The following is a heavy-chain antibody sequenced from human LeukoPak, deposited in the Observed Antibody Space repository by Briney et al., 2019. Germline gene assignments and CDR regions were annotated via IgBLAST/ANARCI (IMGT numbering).Heavy chain of an antibody. V-gene: IGHV5-10-1*01. CDR1: GYSFTSYW. CDR3: ARLATGGYDYVHYYYYGMDV. Sequence: GESLRISCKGSGYSFTSYWISWVRQMPGKGLEWMGRIDPSDSYTNYSPSFHGHVTISADKSISTAYLQWSSLKASDTAMYYCARLATGGYDYVHYYYYGMDVWGKGTTVTVSS. CDR2: IDPSDSYT. J-gene: IGHJ6*04. D-gene: IGHD5-12*01.